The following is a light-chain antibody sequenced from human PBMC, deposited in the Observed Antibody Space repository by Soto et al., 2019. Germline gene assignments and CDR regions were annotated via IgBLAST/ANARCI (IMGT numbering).Light chain of an antibody. CDR2: GAS. CDR1: HSVDSN. J-gene: IGKJ4*01. Sequence: EIVITQSPGTLSVSTGQGATLSCRASHSVDSNLAWYQQKPGQAPGLLIFGASTRPTGIPDRFSGSGSGTEFTLTISSLQSEDFAVYYCQQYDKWPLTLGGGTKVDIK. CDR3: QQYDKWPLT. V-gene: IGKV3D-15*01.